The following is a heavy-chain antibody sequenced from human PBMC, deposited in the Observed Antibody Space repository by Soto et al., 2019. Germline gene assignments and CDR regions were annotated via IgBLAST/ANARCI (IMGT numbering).Heavy chain of an antibody. CDR1: GFTVSSNY. Sequence: EVQLVETGGGLIQPGGSLRRSCAASGFTVSSNYMNWVRQAPGKGLEWVSIIYSDGTTSYADSVKGRFTISRDNFKNTLHLQMNSLRAEDTAVYYCAILSNWGQGTLVTVSS. D-gene: IGHD6-6*01. CDR2: IYSDGTT. J-gene: IGHJ4*02. CDR3: AILSN. V-gene: IGHV3-53*02.